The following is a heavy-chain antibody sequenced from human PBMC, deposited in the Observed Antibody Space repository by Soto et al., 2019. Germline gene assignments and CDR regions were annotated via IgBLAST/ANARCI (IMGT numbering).Heavy chain of an antibody. Sequence: GGSLRLSCAASGFTLSGYAMHWVRQAPGKGLEWVALISYDGSNKYYADSVKGRFTVSRDSSKNTVFLQMNSLRAEDTAVYYCARGGGGYYYYGMDVWGQGTTVTSP. V-gene: IGHV3-30-3*01. CDR1: GFTLSGYA. CDR3: ARGGGGYYYYGMDV. CDR2: ISYDGSNK. J-gene: IGHJ6*02. D-gene: IGHD2-15*01.